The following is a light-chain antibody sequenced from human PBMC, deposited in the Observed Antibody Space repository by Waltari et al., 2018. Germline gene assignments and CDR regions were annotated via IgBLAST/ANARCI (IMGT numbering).Light chain of an antibody. CDR2: GVT. CDR3: SSYAGTNNLL. CDR1: SSDVGRYDY. V-gene: IGLV2-8*01. J-gene: IGLJ2*01. Sequence: QSALTQPPSASGSPGQSVTIPCTGTSSDVGRYDYVSWYQPHPGKAPKLLIYGVTKRPSGGPDRFSGSKSGNTASLTISGLQTDDEAHYYCSSYAGTNNLLFGGGTKVTVL.